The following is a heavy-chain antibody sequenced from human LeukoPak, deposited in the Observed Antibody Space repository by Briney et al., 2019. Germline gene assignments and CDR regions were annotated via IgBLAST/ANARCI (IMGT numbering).Heavy chain of an antibody. Sequence: PGGSLRLSCAASGFTFSNYGMHWVRQAPGKGLEWVAFIRYDGSHKYYADSVKGRFTISRDNSKNTLYLQMNSLRAEDTAVYYCARDRSATYYFDYWGQGTLVTVSS. CDR1: GFTFSNYG. CDR2: IRYDGSHK. V-gene: IGHV3-30*02. J-gene: IGHJ4*02. CDR3: ARDRSATYYFDY. D-gene: IGHD3-3*01.